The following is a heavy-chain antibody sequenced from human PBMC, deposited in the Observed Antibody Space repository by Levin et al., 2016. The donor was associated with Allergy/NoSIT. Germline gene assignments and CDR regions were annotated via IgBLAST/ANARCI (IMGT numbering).Heavy chain of an antibody. CDR1: GFTFSSYA. D-gene: IGHD3-22*01. CDR2: ISSNGGST. J-gene: IGHJ4*02. CDR3: VKGYYDSSGYYWYNY. Sequence: GESLKISCSASGFTFSSYAMHWVRQAPGKGLEYVSAISSNGGSTYYADSVKGRFTISRDNSKNTLYLQMSSLRAEDTAVYYCVKGYYDSSGYYWYNYWGQGTLVTVSS. V-gene: IGHV3-64D*06.